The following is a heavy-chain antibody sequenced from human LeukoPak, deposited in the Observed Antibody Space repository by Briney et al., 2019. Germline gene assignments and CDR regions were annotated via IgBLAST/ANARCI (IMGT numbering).Heavy chain of an antibody. CDR1: GLTFSSYG. V-gene: IGHV3-30*03. CDR3: VRQMVGASFDY. J-gene: IGHJ4*02. D-gene: IGHD1-26*01. Sequence: PGGSLRLSCAASGLTFSSYGMHWVRQAPGKGLEWVAAISYDGSNKYYPDSVKGRFTISRDNAENSVYLQMNSLRAEDTAVYYCVRQMVGASFDYWGQGTLVTVSS. CDR2: ISYDGSNK.